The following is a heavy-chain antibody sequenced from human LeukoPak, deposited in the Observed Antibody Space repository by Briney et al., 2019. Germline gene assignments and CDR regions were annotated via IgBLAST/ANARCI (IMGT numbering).Heavy chain of an antibody. CDR1: GYTFSSYG. Sequence: GASVKVSCKASGYTFSSYGISWVRQAPGQGLEWMGWISAHSGNTNYEEKLQGRVTMTTDTSTSTAYMELRSLRSNDTAVYYCARDKGTEGTYYYYYIDVWGKGTTVTVSS. CDR3: ARDKGTEGTYYYYYIDV. D-gene: IGHD1/OR15-1a*01. J-gene: IGHJ6*03. V-gene: IGHV1-18*01. CDR2: ISAHSGNT.